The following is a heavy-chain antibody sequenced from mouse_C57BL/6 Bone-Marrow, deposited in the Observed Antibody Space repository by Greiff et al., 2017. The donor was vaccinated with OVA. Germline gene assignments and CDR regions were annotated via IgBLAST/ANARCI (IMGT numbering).Heavy chain of an antibody. D-gene: IGHD1-1*01. Sequence: DVHLVESGPGLVKPSQSLSLTCSVTGYSITSGYYWNWIRQFPGNKLEWMGYISYDGSNNYNPSLKNRISITRDTSKNQFFLKLNSVTTEDTATYYCARVYYGSSYLYYFDYWGQGTTLTVSS. V-gene: IGHV3-6*01. CDR1: GYSITSGYY. CDR3: ARVYYGSSYLYYFDY. J-gene: IGHJ2*01. CDR2: ISYDGSN.